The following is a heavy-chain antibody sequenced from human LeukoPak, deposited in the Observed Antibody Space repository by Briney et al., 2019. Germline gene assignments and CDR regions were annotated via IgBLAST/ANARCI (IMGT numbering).Heavy chain of an antibody. CDR1: GYSFTIYW. D-gene: IGHD5-24*01. V-gene: IGHV5-51*01. J-gene: IGHJ3*02. CDR3: ARQTEEMATRIENAFDI. Sequence: GESLKISCKGSGYSFTIYWIGWVRQMPGKGLEWMGVIYPGDSDTRYSPSFQGQVTISADKSISTAYLQWSSLKASDTAMYYCARQTEEMATRIENAFDIWGQGTMVTVPS. CDR2: IYPGDSDT.